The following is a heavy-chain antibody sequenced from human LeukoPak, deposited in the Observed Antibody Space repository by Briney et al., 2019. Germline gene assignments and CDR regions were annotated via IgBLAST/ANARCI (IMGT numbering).Heavy chain of an antibody. J-gene: IGHJ4*02. Sequence: GGSLRLSCAASGFTFSSYWMYWVRQAPGKGLVWVSRINSDGSTTTYADSVKGRFTISRDNAKNKLDLQMNSLRAEDTAVYYCGRGYGGNRLVDYWGQGTLVTVSS. V-gene: IGHV3-74*01. D-gene: IGHD4-23*01. CDR1: GFTFSSYW. CDR3: GRGYGGNRLVDY. CDR2: INSDGSTT.